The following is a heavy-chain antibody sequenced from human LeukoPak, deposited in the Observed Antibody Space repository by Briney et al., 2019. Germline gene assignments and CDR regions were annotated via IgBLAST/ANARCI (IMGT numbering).Heavy chain of an antibody. J-gene: IGHJ4*02. CDR2: ISSSGGST. CDR1: GFTFSSYA. Sequence: GGSLRLSCAASGFTFSSYAMSWVRQAPGKGLEWVSAISSSGGSTYYADSVKGRVTISRDNSKNTMYLQMNSLRAEDTAVYYCAKGSAWELLEYFDYWGQGTLVTVSS. D-gene: IGHD1-26*01. V-gene: IGHV3-23*01. CDR3: AKGSAWELLEYFDY.